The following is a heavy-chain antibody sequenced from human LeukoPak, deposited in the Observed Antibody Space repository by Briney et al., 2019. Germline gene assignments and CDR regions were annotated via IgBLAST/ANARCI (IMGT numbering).Heavy chain of an antibody. D-gene: IGHD3-22*01. V-gene: IGHV4-59*01. CDR2: INYIGST. Sequence: PSETLSLTCAVSGDSISSYHWSWIRQPPGKGLEWIAYINYIGSTKYNPSLNSRVTISVGTSKSQFSLKLGSVTAADTAVYYCARVKYYYDSSGYHYPFDIWGQGTMVTVSS. CDR1: GDSISSYH. CDR3: ARVKYYYDSSGYHYPFDI. J-gene: IGHJ3*02.